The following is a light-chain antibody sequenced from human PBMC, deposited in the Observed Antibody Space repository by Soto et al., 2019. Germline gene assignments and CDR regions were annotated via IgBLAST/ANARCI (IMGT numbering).Light chain of an antibody. CDR2: GAS. V-gene: IGKV3-15*01. Sequence: EIVMTQSPATLSVPPGESVTLSCRASQSVTSNLAWYQQKPGQAPRLLIYGASTRATGIPARFSGSGSGAEFTLTISSLQSEDFAVYYCQQYNIWPLTFGGGTKVEIK. CDR1: QSVTSN. J-gene: IGKJ4*01. CDR3: QQYNIWPLT.